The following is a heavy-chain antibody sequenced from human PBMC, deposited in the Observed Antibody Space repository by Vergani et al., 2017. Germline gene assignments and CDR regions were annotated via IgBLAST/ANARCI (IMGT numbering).Heavy chain of an antibody. J-gene: IGHJ4*02. CDR1: GGSISISY. V-gene: IGHV3-15*01. CDR3: TTDYYYGSGSYFSGVDY. CDR2: IKSKTYGGTT. D-gene: IGHD3-10*01. Sequence: VQLQESGPGLVKPSETLSLTCTFSGGSISISYWSWIRQPPGKGLEWVVRIKSKTYGGTTDYAAPVKGRFTISRDDSKNTLYLQMNSLKTEDTAVYYCTTDYYYGSGSYFSGVDYWGQGTLVTVSS.